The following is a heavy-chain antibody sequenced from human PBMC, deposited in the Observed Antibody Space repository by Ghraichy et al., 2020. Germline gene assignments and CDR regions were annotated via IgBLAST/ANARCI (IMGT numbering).Heavy chain of an antibody. CDR2: IKQDGSEK. CDR1: GFTFSSYW. D-gene: IGHD5-18*01. CDR3: ARVYRRGYSYGQFDY. J-gene: IGHJ4*02. V-gene: IGHV3-7*04. Sequence: GGSLRLSCAASGFTFSSYWMSWVRQAPGKGLEWVANIKQDGSEKYYVDSVKGRFTISRDNAKNSLYLQMNSLRAEDTAVYYCARVYRRGYSYGQFDYWGQGTLVTVSS.